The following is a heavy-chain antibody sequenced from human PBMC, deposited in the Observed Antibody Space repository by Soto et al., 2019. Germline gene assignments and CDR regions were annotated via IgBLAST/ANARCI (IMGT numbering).Heavy chain of an antibody. CDR3: ARGRQKSISWFPNWFDP. Sequence: ASLKVSCKASGYTFTIYDINWVRRATGQGLEWMGWMNPNSGNTGYAQKFQGRVTMTRNTSISTAYMELSSLRSEDTAVYYCARGRQKSISWFPNWFDPWGQGTLVTVSS. CDR1: GYTFTIYD. J-gene: IGHJ5*02. D-gene: IGHD6-13*01. V-gene: IGHV1-8*01. CDR2: MNPNSGNT.